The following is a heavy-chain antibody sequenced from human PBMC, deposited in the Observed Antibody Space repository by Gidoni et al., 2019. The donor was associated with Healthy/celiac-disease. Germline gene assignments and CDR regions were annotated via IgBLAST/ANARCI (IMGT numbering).Heavy chain of an antibody. CDR1: GFTCSSQA. J-gene: IGHJ4*02. D-gene: IGHD2-15*01. CDR3: AKDRCSGGSCYSATKGVYY. CDR2: ISGSGGST. Sequence: EVQLLESGGGLVQPGGSLRRSCAAPGFTCSSQAMSWVRQAPGKGLEWVSAISGSGGSTYYADSVKGRFTISRDNSKNTLYLQMNSLRAEDTAVYYCAKDRCSGGSCYSATKGVYYWGQGTLVTVSS. V-gene: IGHV3-23*01.